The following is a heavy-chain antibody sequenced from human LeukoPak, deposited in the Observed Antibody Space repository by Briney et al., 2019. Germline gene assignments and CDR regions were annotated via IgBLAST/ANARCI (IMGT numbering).Heavy chain of an antibody. CDR1: GFTFSDYA. D-gene: IGHD1-1*01. CDR3: AKSGGRNDFNY. Sequence: PPGGSLRLSCAASGFTFSDYAMSWVRQAPGKGLEWVSSISGSGGSTYYADSVKGRFTISRDNSKNTLFLQMNSLTTEDTGVYYCAKSGGRNDFNYWGQGTLVTVSS. J-gene: IGHJ4*02. CDR2: ISGSGGST. V-gene: IGHV3-23*01.